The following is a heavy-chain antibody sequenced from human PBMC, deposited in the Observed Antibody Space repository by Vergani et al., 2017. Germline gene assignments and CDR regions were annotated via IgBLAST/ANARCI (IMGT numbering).Heavy chain of an antibody. J-gene: IGHJ5*02. CDR2: INHSGST. CDR3: ARGFMVRGVRWFDP. Sequence: QVQLQQWGAGLLKPSETLSLTCAVYGGSFSGYYWSWIRQPPGKGLEWIGEINHSGSTNYNPSLKSRVTISVDTSKNQFSLKLSSVTAADTAVYYCARGFMVRGVRWFDPWGQGTLVTVSS. V-gene: IGHV4-34*01. D-gene: IGHD3-10*01. CDR1: GGSFSGYY.